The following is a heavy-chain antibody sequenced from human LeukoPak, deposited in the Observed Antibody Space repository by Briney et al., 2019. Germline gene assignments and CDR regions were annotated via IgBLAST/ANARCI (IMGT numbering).Heavy chain of an antibody. Sequence: GGSLRLSCAASGFTFSSYGMSWVRQAPGKGLEWVSAISGSGGSTYYADSVKGRFTISRDNSKNTLYLQMNSLRAEDTAVYYCAKDRGYCSGGSCYYFDYWGQGTLVTVSS. J-gene: IGHJ4*02. V-gene: IGHV3-23*01. CDR3: AKDRGYCSGGSCYYFDY. CDR2: ISGSGGST. CDR1: GFTFSSYG. D-gene: IGHD2-15*01.